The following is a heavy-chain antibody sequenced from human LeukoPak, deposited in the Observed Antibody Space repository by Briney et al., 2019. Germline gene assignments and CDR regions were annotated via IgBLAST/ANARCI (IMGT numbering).Heavy chain of an antibody. CDR1: GYTFTTYY. J-gene: IGHJ4*02. CDR2: INPSGGST. V-gene: IGHV1-46*01. D-gene: IGHD6-13*01. CDR3: ARIAAAGVYFDY. Sequence: ASVKVSCKASGYTFTTYYMHWVRQAPGQGLEWMGIINPSGGSTSYAQKFQGRVTMTRDTSTSTVYMELSSLRSEDTAVYYCARIAAAGVYFDYWGQGTLVTVSS.